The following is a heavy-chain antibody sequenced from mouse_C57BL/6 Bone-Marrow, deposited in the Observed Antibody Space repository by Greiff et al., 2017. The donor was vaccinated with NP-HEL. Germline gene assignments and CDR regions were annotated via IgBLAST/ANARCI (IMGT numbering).Heavy chain of an antibody. J-gene: IGHJ2*01. CDR1: GYAFTNYL. CDR2: INPGSGGT. CDR3: ARLGYYFDD. Sequence: QVQLKESGAELVRPGTSVKVSCKASGYAFTNYLIEWVKQRPGQGLEWIGVINPGSGGTNYNEKFKGKATLTADKSSSTAYMQLSSLTSEDSAVYFCARLGYYFDDWGQGTTLTVSS. V-gene: IGHV1-54*01.